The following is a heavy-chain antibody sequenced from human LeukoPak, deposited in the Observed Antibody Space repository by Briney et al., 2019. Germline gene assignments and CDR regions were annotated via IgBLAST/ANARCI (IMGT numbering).Heavy chain of an antibody. J-gene: IGHJ4*02. Sequence: GGSLRLSCAASGFTFSSYATSWVRQSTGKGLEWVSSTSGDGGATYYPNSVKGRFTISRDNSRNTLYLQMNSLRAEDTAVYYCAKDRPNYYGSNGHYYRRDGDYWGQGTLVTVSS. CDR3: AKDRPNYYGSNGHYYRRDGDY. CDR2: TSGDGGAT. V-gene: IGHV3-23*01. D-gene: IGHD3-22*01. CDR1: GFTFSSYA.